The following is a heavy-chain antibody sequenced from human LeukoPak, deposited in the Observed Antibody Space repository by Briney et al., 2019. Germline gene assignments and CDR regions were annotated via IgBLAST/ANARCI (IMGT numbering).Heavy chain of an antibody. CDR1: GFTFNNYW. CDR2: IKQDGSEK. V-gene: IGHV3-7*03. D-gene: IGHD3-22*01. J-gene: IGHJ3*02. CDR3: ARGRYYYDSSFAFDI. Sequence: GGSLRLSCAASGFTFNNYWMSWVRQAPGKGLEWVANIKQDGSEKYYVDSVKGRFTISRDNAKNSVYLQMNSLRAEDTAVYYCARGRYYYDSSFAFDIWGQGTMVTVSS.